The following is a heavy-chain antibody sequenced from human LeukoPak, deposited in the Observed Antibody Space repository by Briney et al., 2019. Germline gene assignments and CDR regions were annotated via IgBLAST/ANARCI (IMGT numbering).Heavy chain of an antibody. CDR3: ARRSQRGGMDV. J-gene: IGHJ6*03. D-gene: IGHD3-10*01. Sequence: ASAKDSCKAPGYTITRYDINWVPQDIGQGLYWMGWMNPNSGNTGYAQKFQGRVTMTTNTSISTAYMELSSLRSEDTAVYYCARRSQRGGMDVWGKGTTVTVSS. V-gene: IGHV1-8*01. CDR2: MNPNSGNT. CDR1: GYTITRYD.